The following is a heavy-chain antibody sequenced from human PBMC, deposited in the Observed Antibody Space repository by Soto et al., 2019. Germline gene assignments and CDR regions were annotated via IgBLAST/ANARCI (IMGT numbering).Heavy chain of an antibody. CDR3: SREPPAHHSAFDS. Sequence: SQTRSLTCAISGDSVSNNGAAWNWIRQSPSRGLEWLGRTYYRSRWHTDYAVSMKSRITITPDTSKNQFSLQVNSVTPEDTALYYCSREPPAHHSAFDSWGQGTLVTVSS. CDR1: GDSVSNNGAA. CDR2: TYYRSRWHT. J-gene: IGHJ4*02. D-gene: IGHD4-4*01. V-gene: IGHV6-1*01.